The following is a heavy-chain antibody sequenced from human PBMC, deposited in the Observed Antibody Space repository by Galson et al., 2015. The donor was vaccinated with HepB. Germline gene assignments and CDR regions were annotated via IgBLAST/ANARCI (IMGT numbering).Heavy chain of an antibody. CDR2: ITHRGST. Sequence: ETLSLTCAVYGGSFSGYYWNWIRQPPGKGLIWIGEITHRGSTNYNPSLRSRVTISVDTSKNQFSPKLSSVTAADTAIYYCARIKYTYDSYYFDYWGQGSLVTVSS. D-gene: IGHD5-18*01. V-gene: IGHV4-34*01. CDR3: ARIKYTYDSYYFDY. CDR1: GGSFSGYY. J-gene: IGHJ4*02.